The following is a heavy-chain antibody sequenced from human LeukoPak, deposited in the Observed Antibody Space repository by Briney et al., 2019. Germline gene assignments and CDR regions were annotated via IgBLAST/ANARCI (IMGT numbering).Heavy chain of an antibody. V-gene: IGHV4-34*01. CDR1: GGSFSGYY. CDR2: INHSGST. Sequence: SETLSLTCAVYGGSFSGYYWSWIRQPPGKGLEWIGEINHSGSTNYTPSLKSRVTISVDTSKNQFSLKLSSVTAADTAVYYCASMRGQGDSRNINSFSDYWGQGTLVTVSS. J-gene: IGHJ4*02. D-gene: IGHD4-23*01. CDR3: ASMRGQGDSRNINSFSDY.